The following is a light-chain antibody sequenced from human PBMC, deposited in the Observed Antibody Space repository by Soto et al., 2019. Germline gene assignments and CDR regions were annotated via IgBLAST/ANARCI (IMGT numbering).Light chain of an antibody. CDR3: QQYNSWPPIT. J-gene: IGKJ5*01. CDR2: DAS. Sequence: EIVLTQSPGTLSLSPGERATLSCRASQSVGSSYLAWYQHIPGQAPRLLIYDASTRATGIPDRFSGGGSGTEFTLTISSLQSEDFVVYYCQQYNSWPPITFGQGTRLEIK. CDR1: QSVGSSY. V-gene: IGKV3-15*01.